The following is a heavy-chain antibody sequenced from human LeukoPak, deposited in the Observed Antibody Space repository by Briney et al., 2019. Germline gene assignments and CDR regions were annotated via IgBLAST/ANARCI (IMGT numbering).Heavy chain of an antibody. V-gene: IGHV4-39*07. J-gene: IGHJ3*02. Sequence: SSETLSLTCTVSGGSISSYSYYWGWIRQPPGKGLEWIGSIYYSGSTYYNPSLKSRVTISVDTSKNQFSLKLSSVTAADTAVYYCARERNIVVVPAAMRRMVSAPYHDAFDIWGQGTMVTVSS. CDR1: GGSISSYSYY. CDR2: IYYSGST. D-gene: IGHD2-2*01. CDR3: ARERNIVVVPAAMRRMVSAPYHDAFDI.